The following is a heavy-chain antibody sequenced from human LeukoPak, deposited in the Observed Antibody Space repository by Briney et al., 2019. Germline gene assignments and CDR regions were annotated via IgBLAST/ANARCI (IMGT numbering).Heavy chain of an antibody. Sequence: GGSLRLSCAASGFTFSSYDMHWVRQATGKGLEWVSAIGTAGDTYYPGSVKGRFTISRENAKNSLYLQMNSLRAEDTAVYYCAKRGGMYPAHYFDYWGQGTLVTVSS. CDR1: GFTFSSYD. CDR3: AKRGGMYPAHYFDY. CDR2: IGTAGDT. V-gene: IGHV3-13*01. J-gene: IGHJ4*02. D-gene: IGHD3-16*01.